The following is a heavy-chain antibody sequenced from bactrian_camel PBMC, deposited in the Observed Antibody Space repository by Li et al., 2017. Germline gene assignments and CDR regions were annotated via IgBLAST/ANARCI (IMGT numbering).Heavy chain of an antibody. J-gene: IGHJ4*01. V-gene: IGHV3S53*01. CDR2: IDTVGVR. CDR3: AADRLVCLRSDTRGEWTY. D-gene: IGHD1*01. Sequence: HVQLVESGGGSVQTGGSLKITCDGHDNRYTCMAWFRQAHGTEREAVAHIDTVGVRKYAESVKGRFTISHDAVKNTVYLQMKSLKPEDTAMYYCAADRLVCLRSDTRGEWTYWGQGTQVTVS. CDR1: DNRYTC.